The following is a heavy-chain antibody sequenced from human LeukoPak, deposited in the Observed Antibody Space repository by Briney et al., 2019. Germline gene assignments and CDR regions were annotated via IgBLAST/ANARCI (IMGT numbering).Heavy chain of an antibody. V-gene: IGHV1-69*05. CDR3: ARTGCSGGSCYLGAFDI. D-gene: IGHD2-15*01. CDR1: GGTFSSYA. Sequence: ASVKVSCKASGGTFSSYAISWVRQAPGQGLEWMGRITPIFGTANYAQKFQGRVTITTDESTSTAYMELSSLRSEDTAVYYCARTGCSGGSCYLGAFDIWGQGTMVTVSS. J-gene: IGHJ3*02. CDR2: ITPIFGTA.